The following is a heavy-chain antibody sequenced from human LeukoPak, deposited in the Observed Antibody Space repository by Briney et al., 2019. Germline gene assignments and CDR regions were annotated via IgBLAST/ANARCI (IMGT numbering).Heavy chain of an antibody. D-gene: IGHD6-13*01. CDR1: GFTFSDYY. J-gene: IGHJ4*02. Sequence: PGGSLRLSYAASGFTFSDYYMSWIRQAPGKGLEWVSHISSSSYINYADSVKGRFTISRDNAKNSLYLQMNSLRAEDTAVYYCATSSYSSSWSIFDYWGQGTLVTVSS. V-gene: IGHV3-11*03. CDR3: ATSSYSSSWSIFDY. CDR2: ISSSSYI.